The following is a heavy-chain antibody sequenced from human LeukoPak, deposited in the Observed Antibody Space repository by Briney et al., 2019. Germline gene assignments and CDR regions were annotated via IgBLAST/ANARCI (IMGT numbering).Heavy chain of an antibody. J-gene: IGHJ4*02. V-gene: IGHV1-2*02. CDR3: ARLDDSSGYYYGGDY. Sequence: ASVKVSCKASGYTFTGYYMHWVRQAPGQGLEWMGWINPNSGGTNYAQKFQGRVTMTRDTSISTAYMELSRLRSDDTAVYYCARLDDSSGYYYGGDYGGQGTLVTVSS. D-gene: IGHD3-22*01. CDR1: GYTFTGYY. CDR2: INPNSGGT.